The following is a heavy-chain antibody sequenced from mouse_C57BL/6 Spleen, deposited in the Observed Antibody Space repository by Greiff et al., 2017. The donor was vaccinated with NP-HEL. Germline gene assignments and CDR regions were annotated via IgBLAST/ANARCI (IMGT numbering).Heavy chain of an antibody. D-gene: IGHD1-1*01. Sequence: QVQLQQSGPELVKPGASVKISCKASGYAFSSSWMNWVKQRPGKGLEWIGRIYPGDGDTNYNGKFKGKATLTADKSSSTAYMQLSSLTSEDSAVYFCARGGITTVVATDFDYWGQGTTLTVSS. CDR3: ARGGITTVVATDFDY. CDR1: GYAFSSSW. J-gene: IGHJ2*01. CDR2: IYPGDGDT. V-gene: IGHV1-82*01.